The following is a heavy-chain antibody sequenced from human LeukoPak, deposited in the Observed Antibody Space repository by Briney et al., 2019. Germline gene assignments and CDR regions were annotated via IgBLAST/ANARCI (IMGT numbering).Heavy chain of an antibody. V-gene: IGHV3-30-3*01. D-gene: IGHD6-19*01. CDR1: GFTFSSYA. CDR3: ARAYSSGWTDYFDY. J-gene: IGHJ4*02. CDR2: ISYDGSNK. Sequence: PGGSRRLSCAASGFTFSSYAMHWVRQAPGKGLEWVAVISYDGSNKYYADSVKGRFTISRDNSKNTLYLQMNSLRAEDTAVYYCARAYSSGWTDYFDYWGQGTLVTVSS.